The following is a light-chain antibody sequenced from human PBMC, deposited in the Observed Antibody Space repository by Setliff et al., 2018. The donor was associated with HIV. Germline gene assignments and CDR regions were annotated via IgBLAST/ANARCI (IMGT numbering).Light chain of an antibody. V-gene: IGLV2-14*03. Sequence: QSALTQPASVSGSPGRSITISCTGNSSDVGGYNSVSWFQQHPGKAPKLMIYDVSNRPSGVSNRFSGSKSGNTASLTISGLQAEDEADYYCSSYTSSSTLVVFGGGTKVTVL. CDR2: DVS. CDR1: SSDVGGYNS. CDR3: SSYTSSSTLVV. J-gene: IGLJ2*01.